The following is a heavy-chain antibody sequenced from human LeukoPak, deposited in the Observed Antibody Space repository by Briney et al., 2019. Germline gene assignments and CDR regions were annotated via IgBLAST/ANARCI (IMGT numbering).Heavy chain of an antibody. Sequence: SETLSLTCAVSGGSISSSNWWSWVRQPPGKGLEWIGEIYHSGSTNYNPSLKSRVTISVDKSKNQFSLKLSSVTTADTAVYYCASRIMITFGGVIANLFDYWGQGTLVTVSS. D-gene: IGHD3-16*02. V-gene: IGHV4-4*02. CDR2: IYHSGST. CDR3: ASRIMITFGGVIANLFDY. J-gene: IGHJ4*02. CDR1: GGSISSSNW.